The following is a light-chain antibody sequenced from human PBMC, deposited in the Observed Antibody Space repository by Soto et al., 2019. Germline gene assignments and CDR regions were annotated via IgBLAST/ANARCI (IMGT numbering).Light chain of an antibody. CDR1: QTVSNNY. V-gene: IGKV3-20*01. J-gene: IGKJ1*01. Sequence: EIVLTQSPGTLSLSPGDRATLSCRASQTVSNNYLAWCQQKPGQAPRLLIYGASSRATGIPDRFSGSGSGTDFTLTISRLEPEDFAVYYCQQYGSSVWTFGQGTKVDI. CDR3: QQYGSSVWT. CDR2: GAS.